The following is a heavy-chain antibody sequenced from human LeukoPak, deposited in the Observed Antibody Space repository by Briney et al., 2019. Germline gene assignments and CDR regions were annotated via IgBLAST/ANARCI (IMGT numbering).Heavy chain of an antibody. CDR2: IYTSGST. D-gene: IGHD1-14*01. J-gene: IGHJ4*02. CDR3: ARDRRSHVGTLDY. CDR1: GGSISSCY. Sequence: SETLSLTCTVSGGSISSCYWSWIRQPAGKGLEWIGRIYTSGSTNYNPSLKSRVTISVDTSKNQFSLKLSSVTAADTAVYYCARDRRSHVGTLDYWGQGTLVTVSS. V-gene: IGHV4-4*07.